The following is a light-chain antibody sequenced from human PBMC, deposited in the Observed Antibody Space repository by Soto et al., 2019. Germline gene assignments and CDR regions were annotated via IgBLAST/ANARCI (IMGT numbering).Light chain of an antibody. CDR2: GAS. J-gene: IGKJ1*01. V-gene: IGKV3-20*01. CDR1: QSVSSSY. CDR3: QQYGSSRET. Sequence: EVWLSQSPGTLSLSQGERATLSCRASQSVSSSYLAWYQQKPGQAPRLLIYGASSRATGIPDRFSGSGSGTDFTLTISRLEPEDFAVYYCQQYGSSRETFGQGTKVDIK.